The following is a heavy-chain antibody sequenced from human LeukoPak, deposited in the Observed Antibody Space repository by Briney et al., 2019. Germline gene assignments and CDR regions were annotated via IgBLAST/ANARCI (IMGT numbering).Heavy chain of an antibody. CDR2: ISPRGDSA. D-gene: IGHD2/OR15-2a*01. Sequence: GASVKVSCKASGFTFTNYWMHWVRQAPGQGLEWMGVISPRGDSASYAQKFQGRLIMTRDTSTTTLYMDLSSLRSDDTAVYYCARDNSVSDEAWWLDPWGQGTLVTVSS. CDR1: GFTFTNYW. V-gene: IGHV1-46*01. J-gene: IGHJ5*02. CDR3: ARDNSVSDEAWWLDP.